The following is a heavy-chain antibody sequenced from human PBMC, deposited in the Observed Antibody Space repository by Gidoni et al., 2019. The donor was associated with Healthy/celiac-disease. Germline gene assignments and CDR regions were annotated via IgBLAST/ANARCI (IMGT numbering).Heavy chain of an antibody. D-gene: IGHD1-7*01. Sequence: QVQLVESGGGVVQPGRSLRLSCAASGFTFSSYAMHWVRQAPGKGLEWVAVISYDGSNKYYADSVKGRFTISRDNSKNTLYLQMNSLRAEDTAVYYCARDDNTLTGTHYWGQGTLVTVSS. CDR1: GFTFSSYA. CDR2: ISYDGSNK. CDR3: ARDDNTLTGTHY. J-gene: IGHJ4*02. V-gene: IGHV3-30-3*01.